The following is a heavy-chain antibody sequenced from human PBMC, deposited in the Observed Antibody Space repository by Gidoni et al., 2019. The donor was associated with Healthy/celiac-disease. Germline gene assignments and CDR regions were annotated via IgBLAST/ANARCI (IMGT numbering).Heavy chain of an antibody. CDR1: GFTFSRYE. CDR3: ARDGSGSYSNFYFDY. V-gene: IGHV3-48*03. J-gene: IGHJ4*02. D-gene: IGHD1-26*01. Sequence: EVQLVESGGGLVQPGGSLRLSCAASGFTFSRYEMNWVRQAPGKGLEWVSYISSSGSTIYYADSVKGRFTISRDNAKNSLYLQMNSLRAEDTAVYYCARDGSGSYSNFYFDYWGQGTLVTVSS. CDR2: ISSSGSTI.